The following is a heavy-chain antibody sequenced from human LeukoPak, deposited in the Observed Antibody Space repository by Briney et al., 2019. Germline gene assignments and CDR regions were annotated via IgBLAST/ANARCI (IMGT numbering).Heavy chain of an antibody. V-gene: IGHV3-30*03. J-gene: IGHJ4*02. CDR3: ARPRYTGGWSDFDY. D-gene: IGHD6-19*01. CDR1: GFTFTNNF. Sequence: GGSLRLSCAASGFTFTNNFMSWVRQVPGKGLEWVAVISYDGSNKYYADSVKGRFTISRDNSKNTLFLLMNSLRAEDTAVYYCARPRYTGGWSDFDYWGQGTLVTVSS. CDR2: ISYDGSNK.